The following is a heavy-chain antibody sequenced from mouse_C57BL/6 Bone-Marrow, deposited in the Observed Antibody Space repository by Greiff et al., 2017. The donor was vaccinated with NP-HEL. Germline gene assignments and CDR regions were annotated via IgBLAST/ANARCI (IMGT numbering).Heavy chain of an antibody. V-gene: IGHV5-12*01. CDR3: ARRGTVVPMDY. CDR2: ISNGGGST. D-gene: IGHD1-1*01. J-gene: IGHJ4*01. CDR1: GFTFSDYY. Sequence: EVKLQESGGGLVQPGGSLKLSCAASGFTFSDYYMYWVRQTPEKRLEWVAYISNGGGSTYYPDTVKGRFTISRDNAKNTLYLQMSRLKSEDTAMYYCARRGTVVPMDYWGQGTSVTVSS.